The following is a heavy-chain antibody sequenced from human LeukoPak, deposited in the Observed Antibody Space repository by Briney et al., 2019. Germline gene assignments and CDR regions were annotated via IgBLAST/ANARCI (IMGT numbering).Heavy chain of an antibody. CDR3: AKYSEGNRWSAPIRDAFDI. V-gene: IGHV3-23*01. J-gene: IGHJ3*02. Sequence: GGSLRLSCAASGFTFSSYAMSWVRQAAGEGLEWVSAISGSGGSTYYANSVKGRFTISRNNSKNTLYLQMNSLRAEDTAVYYCAKYSEGNRWSAPIRDAFDIWGQGTMVTVSS. D-gene: IGHD3-3*01. CDR1: GFTFSSYA. CDR2: ISGSGGST.